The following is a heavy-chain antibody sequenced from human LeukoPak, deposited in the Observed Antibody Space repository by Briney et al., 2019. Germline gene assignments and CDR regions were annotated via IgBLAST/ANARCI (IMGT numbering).Heavy chain of an antibody. V-gene: IGHV3-53*01. CDR3: ARDVEYYDSGSYSGYVDY. J-gene: IGHJ4*02. CDR2: IYSGGST. Sequence: GGSLRLSCAASRFTVSRNYRSWVRQAPGKGLEWVSVIYSGGSTYYADSVKGRFTISRHNSKNTLYLQMNSLRAENTAAYYCARDVEYYDSGSYSGYVDYWGQGTLVTVSS. CDR1: RFTVSRNY. D-gene: IGHD3-10*01.